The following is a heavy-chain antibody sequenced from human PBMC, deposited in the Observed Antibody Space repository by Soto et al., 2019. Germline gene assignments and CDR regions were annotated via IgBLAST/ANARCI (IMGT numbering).Heavy chain of an antibody. J-gene: IGHJ4*02. CDR3: AKNXXXTTLTTLDS. D-gene: IGHD4-17*01. CDR2: ISGRGGGT. V-gene: IGHV3-23*01. Sequence: EVQLLESGGGLVQPGASLRLSCAASGFTFSSYAMSWVRQAPGKGLEWVSGISGRGGGTYYADSVKGRFTISRDNSKNTLYLQMNSLRVDDTAVYYCAKNXXXTTLTTLDSWAQGTLVTVSS. CDR1: GFTFSSYA.